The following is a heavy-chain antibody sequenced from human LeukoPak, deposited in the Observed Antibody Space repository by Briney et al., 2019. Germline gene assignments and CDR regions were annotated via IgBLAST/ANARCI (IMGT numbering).Heavy chain of an antibody. CDR3: AKDLMIVVVPAAISYMDV. Sequence: GGSLRLSCAASGFTFSSYAMSWVRQAPGKGLEWVSAISGSGGSTYYADSVKGRFTISRDNSKNTLYLQMNSLRAEDTAVYYCAKDLMIVVVPAAISYMDVWGKGTTVTVSS. D-gene: IGHD2-2*02. CDR1: GFTFSSYA. V-gene: IGHV3-23*01. CDR2: ISGSGGST. J-gene: IGHJ6*03.